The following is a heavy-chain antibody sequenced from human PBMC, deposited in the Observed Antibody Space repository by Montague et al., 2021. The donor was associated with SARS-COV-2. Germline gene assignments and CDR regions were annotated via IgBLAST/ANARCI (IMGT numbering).Heavy chain of an antibody. Sequence: SLRLSCAASRFTFSSYGMHWVRQSPGKGLEWVAVISYDGSNKYCADSVKGRFTISRDNSKNTLYLQMNSLRAEDTAVYYCASELLWFGELSNFDYWGQGTLVTVSS. CDR2: ISYDGSNK. D-gene: IGHD3-10*01. CDR3: ASELLWFGELSNFDY. J-gene: IGHJ4*02. CDR1: RFTFSSYG. V-gene: IGHV3-30*03.